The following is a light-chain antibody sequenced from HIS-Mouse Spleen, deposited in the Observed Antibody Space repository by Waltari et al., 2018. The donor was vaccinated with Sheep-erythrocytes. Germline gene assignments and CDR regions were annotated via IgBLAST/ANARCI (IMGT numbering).Light chain of an antibody. Sequence: DIVMTQSPLSLPVTPGEPASSSCRSSQSRLQSNGYKYLGWYLQNPGPAPQLLIYLGFIRTSGVPERFSVIGSGPDFTPTISRVKAEDVGVYYCRQALQTMYTYGQGTKLETK. V-gene: IGKV2-28*01. CDR2: LGF. J-gene: IGKJ2*01. CDR3: RQALQTMYT. CDR1: QSRLQSNGYKY.